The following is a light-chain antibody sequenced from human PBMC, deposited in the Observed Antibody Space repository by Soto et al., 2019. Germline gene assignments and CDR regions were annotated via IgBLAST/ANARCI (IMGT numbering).Light chain of an antibody. V-gene: IGKV3-15*01. J-gene: IGKJ1*01. Sequence: EVVMTQSPATLSVSPWERATLSCRASETVATNLAWYQQKPGQAPRLLISGASTRAAGISDRFRGSGSGTEFTLTISSLRSEDSAIYYCQQYFEWPPMTFGQGTKVEI. CDR2: GAS. CDR3: QQYFEWPPMT. CDR1: ETVATN.